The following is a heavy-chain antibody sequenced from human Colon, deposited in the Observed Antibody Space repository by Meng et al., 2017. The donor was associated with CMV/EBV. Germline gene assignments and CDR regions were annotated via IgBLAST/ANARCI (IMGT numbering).Heavy chain of an antibody. V-gene: IGHV4-34*01. CDR1: GSSFSCYY. D-gene: IGHD6-13*01. Sequence: LQLWGAALLPPSSALSLPWAVYGSSFSCYYWRWLRQPPGKGLEWIGEITHSGTTNYNPSLKSRVTISVDTSKNQFSLKLSSVTAADTAVYYCASILFAAAAGGWGGYWGQGTLVTVSS. CDR3: ASILFAAAAGGWGGY. J-gene: IGHJ4*02. CDR2: ITHSGTT.